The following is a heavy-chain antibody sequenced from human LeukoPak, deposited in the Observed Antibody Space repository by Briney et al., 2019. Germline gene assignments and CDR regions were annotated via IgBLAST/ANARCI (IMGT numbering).Heavy chain of an antibody. CDR3: ARPDVDIVATTKFDY. CDR1: GYTFTGYY. V-gene: IGHV1-2*02. Sequence: ASVKVSCKASGYTFTGYYMHWVRQAPGQGFEWMGWINPNSGGTNYAQKFQGRVTMTRDTSISTAYMELSRLRSDDTAVYYCARPDVDIVATTKFDYWGQGTLVTVSS. D-gene: IGHD5-12*01. CDR2: INPNSGGT. J-gene: IGHJ4*02.